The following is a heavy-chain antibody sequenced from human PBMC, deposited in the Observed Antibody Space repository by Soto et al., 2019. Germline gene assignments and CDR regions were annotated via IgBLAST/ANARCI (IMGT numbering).Heavy chain of an antibody. J-gene: IGHJ5*02. CDR3: AKSIHSTQSFAP. CDR2: IIAGNGHT. V-gene: IGHV1-3*01. D-gene: IGHD5-18*01. Sequence: ASVKVSCKASGDTFXDYTIHWVRLAPGHRLEWMGWIIAGNGHTKYSQEFQGRVTITSDTSASTAYMEVSSLRSEDAAVYYCAKSIHSTQSFAPWGQGTLVTVSS. CDR1: GDTFXDYT.